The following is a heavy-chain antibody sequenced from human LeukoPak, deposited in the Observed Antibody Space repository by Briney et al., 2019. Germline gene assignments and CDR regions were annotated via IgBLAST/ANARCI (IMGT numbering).Heavy chain of an antibody. D-gene: IGHD5-12*01. CDR1: GFSFSSYT. J-gene: IGHJ6*04. Sequence: GSLRLSCAAFGFSFSSYTMNWVRQAPGKGLEWVSFISSRGSFIYYADSVKGRFTISRDNAKNSLYLQMNGLRAEDTAVYYCVKDLMSSTGYERYYYYGMDVWGKGTTVTVSS. CDR2: ISSRGSFI. V-gene: IGHV3-21*01. CDR3: VKDLMSSTGYERYYYYGMDV.